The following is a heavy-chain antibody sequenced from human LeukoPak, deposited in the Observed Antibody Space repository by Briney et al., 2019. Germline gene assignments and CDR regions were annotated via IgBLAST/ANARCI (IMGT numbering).Heavy chain of an antibody. CDR1: GFTFSSYG. CDR3: AKILPDTVTADY. Sequence: PGGSLRLSCAASGFTFSSYGMYWVRQAPAKGREWVAVISYDGSNKYYADSVKGRFTISRDNSKNTLYLQMNSLRAEDTAVYYCAKILPDTVTADYWGQGTLVTVSS. J-gene: IGHJ4*02. D-gene: IGHD4-11*01. V-gene: IGHV3-30*18. CDR2: ISYDGSNK.